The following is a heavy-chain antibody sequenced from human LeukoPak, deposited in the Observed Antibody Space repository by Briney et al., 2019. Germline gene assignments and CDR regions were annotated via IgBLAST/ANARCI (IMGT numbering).Heavy chain of an antibody. D-gene: IGHD3-3*01. CDR1: GYTFTGYY. J-gene: IGHJ4*02. CDR2: INPNSGGT. V-gene: IGHV1-2*06. Sequence: ASVKVSCKASGYTFTGYYMHWVRQAPGQGLEWMGRINPNSGGTNYAQKFQGRVTMTRDTSISTAYMELSRLRSDDRAVYYGARDLTPGTISGYWGQGTLLTVSS. CDR3: ARDLTPGTISGY.